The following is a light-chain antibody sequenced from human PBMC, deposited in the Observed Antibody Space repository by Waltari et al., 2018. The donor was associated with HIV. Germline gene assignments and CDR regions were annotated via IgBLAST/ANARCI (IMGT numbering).Light chain of an antibody. CDR2: EGS. Sequence: QSALTQPASVSGSPGQSITISCTGTSSDVGSYNLVSWYQQHPGKAPKLMIYEGSKRPSGVSNRFSGSKSGNTASLTISGLQAEDEADYYCCSYAGSSTPNWVFGGGT. CDR3: CSYAGSSTPNWV. CDR1: SSDVGSYNL. J-gene: IGLJ3*02. V-gene: IGLV2-23*01.